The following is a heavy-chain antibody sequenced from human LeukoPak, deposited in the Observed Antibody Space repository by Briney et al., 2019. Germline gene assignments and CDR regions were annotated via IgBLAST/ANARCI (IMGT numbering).Heavy chain of an antibody. Sequence: KPSETLSLTCAVSGGSFSGYYWYWIRRPPGKGLEWIGEINHGESTNYNPSLKSRATLSVDTSKNQFSLKLSSVTAADTAVYYCARGRTYYYDTSGYYPSIYYGMDVWGQGTTVIVSS. CDR2: INHGEST. CDR3: ARGRTYYYDTSGYYPSIYYGMDV. V-gene: IGHV4-34*01. J-gene: IGHJ6*02. CDR1: GGSFSGYY. D-gene: IGHD3-22*01.